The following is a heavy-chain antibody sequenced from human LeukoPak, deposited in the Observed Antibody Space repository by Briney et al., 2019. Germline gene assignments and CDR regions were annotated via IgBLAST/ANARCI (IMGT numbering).Heavy chain of an antibody. D-gene: IGHD4-17*01. CDR3: AREGAFTVTTDAFDT. J-gene: IGHJ3*02. CDR1: GFTFSRYS. V-gene: IGHV3-48*01. CDR2: ISSSGSTI. Sequence: GGSLRLSCAASGFTFSRYSMNWVRQAPGEGLGWVSYISSSGSTIYYADSVKGRFTISRDNAKNSLYLQMTSLRARDPAVSDCAREGAFTVTTDAFDTWGQETILTASP.